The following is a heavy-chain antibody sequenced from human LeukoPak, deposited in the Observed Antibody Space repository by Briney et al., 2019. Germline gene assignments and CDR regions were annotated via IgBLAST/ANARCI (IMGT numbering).Heavy chain of an antibody. Sequence: SETLSLTCAVSGGSISSGGYSWSWIRQPPGKGLEWIEYIYHSGSTYYNPSLKSRVTISVDRSKNQFSLKLSSATAADTAVYYCARGASYGSGSFNWFDPWGQGTLVTVSS. CDR3: ARGASYGSGSFNWFDP. V-gene: IGHV4-30-2*01. D-gene: IGHD3-10*01. J-gene: IGHJ5*02. CDR1: GGSISSGGYS. CDR2: IYHSGST.